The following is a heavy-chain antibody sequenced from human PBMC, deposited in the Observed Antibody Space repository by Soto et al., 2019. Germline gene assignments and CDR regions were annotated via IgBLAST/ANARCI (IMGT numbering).Heavy chain of an antibody. J-gene: IGHJ5*02. CDR3: ARAPYSYGFSSWFDP. CDR2: INPNSGGT. Sequence: ASVKVSCKASGYTFTGYYMHWVRQAPGQGLEWMGWINPNSGGTNYAQKFQGRVTMTRDTSISTAYMELSRLRSDDTAVYYCARAPYSYGFSSWFDPWGQGTLVTVS. D-gene: IGHD5-18*01. CDR1: GYTFTGYY. V-gene: IGHV1-2*02.